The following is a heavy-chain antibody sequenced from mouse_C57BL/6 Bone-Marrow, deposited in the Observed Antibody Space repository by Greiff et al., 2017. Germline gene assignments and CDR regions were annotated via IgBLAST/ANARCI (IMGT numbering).Heavy chain of an antibody. V-gene: IGHV1-85*01. J-gene: IGHJ3*01. D-gene: IGHD2-1*01. CDR2: IYPRDGST. CDR3: AREVDYGNYVWFAY. Sequence: QVQLKQSGPELVKPGASVKLSCKASGYTFTSYDINWVQQRPGQGLEWIGWIYPRDGSTKYNEKFKGKATLTVDTSSSTAYMELHSLTSEDSAVYFCAREVDYGNYVWFAYWGQGTLVTVSA. CDR1: GYTFTSYD.